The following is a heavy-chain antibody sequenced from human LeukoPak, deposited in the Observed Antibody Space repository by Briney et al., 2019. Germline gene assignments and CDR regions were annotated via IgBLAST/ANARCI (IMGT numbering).Heavy chain of an antibody. D-gene: IGHD3-22*01. CDR3: ARILENYYDSSGYYP. CDR1: GYTFTSYD. J-gene: IGHJ5*02. V-gene: IGHV1-8*01. Sequence: ASVKVSCKASGYTFTSYDINWVRQATGQGLEWMGWMNPNSGNTGYAQKFQGRVTMTRNTSISTAYMELSSLRSEDTAVYYCARILENYYDSSGYYPWGQGTLVTVSS. CDR2: MNPNSGNT.